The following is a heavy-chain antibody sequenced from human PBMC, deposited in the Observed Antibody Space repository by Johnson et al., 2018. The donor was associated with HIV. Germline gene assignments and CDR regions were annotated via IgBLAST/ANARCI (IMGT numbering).Heavy chain of an antibody. CDR2: IWYDGSNK. V-gene: IGHV3-33*01. CDR3: TTAPPVGRGAFDI. Sequence: QEQLVESGGGVVQPGRSLRLSCAASGFTFSSYGMHWVRQAPGKGLEWVAVIWYDGSNKYYADSVKGRFTISRDNSKNTLYLQMNSLKTEDTAVYYCTTAPPVGRGAFDIWGQGTMVTVSS. D-gene: IGHD1-26*01. J-gene: IGHJ3*02. CDR1: GFTFSSYG.